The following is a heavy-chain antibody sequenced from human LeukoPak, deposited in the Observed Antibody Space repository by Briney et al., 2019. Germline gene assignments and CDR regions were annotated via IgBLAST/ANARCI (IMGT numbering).Heavy chain of an antibody. V-gene: IGHV3-21*01. CDR1: GFTFSSYS. D-gene: IGHD6-19*01. CDR2: ISSSSSYI. CDR3: ARGSIAVAGTYVY. J-gene: IGHJ4*02. Sequence: GGSLRLSCAASGFTFSSYSMNWVRQAPGEGLEWVSSISSSSSYIYYAGSVKGRFTISRDNAKNSLYLQMNSLRAEDTAVYYCARGSIAVAGTYVYWGQGTLVTVSS.